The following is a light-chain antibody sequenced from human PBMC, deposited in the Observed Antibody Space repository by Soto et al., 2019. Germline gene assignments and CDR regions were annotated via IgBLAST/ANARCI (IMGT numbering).Light chain of an antibody. CDR1: SSNIGGNS. CDR2: DDN. V-gene: IGLV1-51*01. J-gene: IGLJ1*01. Sequence: VSAAPGQKVTISCSGSSSNIGGNSVSWYQQLPGTAPKLLIYDDNKRPSGIPDRFSGSKSGTSATLGITGFQTGDEADYYCGSWDSSLSAYVFGTGTKVTVL. CDR3: GSWDSSLSAYV.